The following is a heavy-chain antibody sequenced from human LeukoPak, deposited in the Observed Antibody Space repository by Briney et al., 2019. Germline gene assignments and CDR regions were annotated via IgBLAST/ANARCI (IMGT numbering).Heavy chain of an antibody. Sequence: SQTLSLTCTVSGGSISSGGYYWSWIRQHPGKGLEWIGYIYYSGSTYYNPSLKSRVTISVDTSKNQFSLKLSSVTAADTAVYYCARRYYDILTGLYYFDYWGQGTLVTVSS. J-gene: IGHJ4*02. V-gene: IGHV4-31*03. CDR2: IYYSGST. CDR3: ARRYYDILTGLYYFDY. CDR1: GGSISSGGYY. D-gene: IGHD3-9*01.